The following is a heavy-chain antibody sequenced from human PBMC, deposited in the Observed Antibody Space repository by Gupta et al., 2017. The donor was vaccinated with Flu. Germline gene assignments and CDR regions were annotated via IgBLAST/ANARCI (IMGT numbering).Heavy chain of an antibody. CDR1: W. Sequence: WMNCVSQGPGMEFGWVANLSQDGSVRDVVSLKGRFAFSRDNAKNSFFLQMDSLRVEDTGLYYCAAWAEASNLLGQGTLVTVSS. D-gene: IGHD6-19*01. CDR3: AAWAEASNL. CDR2: LSQDGSVR. V-gene: IGHV3-7*01. J-gene: IGHJ5*02.